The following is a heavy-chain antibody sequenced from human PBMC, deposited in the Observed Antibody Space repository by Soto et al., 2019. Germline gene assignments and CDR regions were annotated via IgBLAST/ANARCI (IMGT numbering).Heavy chain of an antibody. CDR1: GFPFSNYY. CDR2: ISGSEDNI. CDR3: AKETYYYDSSGYPD. D-gene: IGHD3-22*01. V-gene: IGHV3-23*01. J-gene: IGHJ4*02. Sequence: QPGGSLRLSCVASGFPFSNYYMDWVRQAPGKGLEWVAVISGSEDNIHYADSVKGRFTISRDNSMNTLYLQMNSLRAEDTAVYYCAKETYYYDSSGYPDWGQGTLVTVSS.